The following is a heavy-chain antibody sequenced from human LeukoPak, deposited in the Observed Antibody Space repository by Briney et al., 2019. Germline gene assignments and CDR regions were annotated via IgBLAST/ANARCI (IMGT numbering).Heavy chain of an antibody. CDR3: ARHPYSSSNYFDY. CDR1: GGXISSYY. Sequence: PSETLSLTCIVSGGXISSYYCSWIRQSPGKGLQWIGHIHYSGSTNYNPSLKSRVTISVDKSKNQFSLNLSSVTAADTAVYYCARHPYSSSNYFDYWGQGTLVTVSS. V-gene: IGHV4-59*08. J-gene: IGHJ4*02. D-gene: IGHD6-6*01. CDR2: IHYSGST.